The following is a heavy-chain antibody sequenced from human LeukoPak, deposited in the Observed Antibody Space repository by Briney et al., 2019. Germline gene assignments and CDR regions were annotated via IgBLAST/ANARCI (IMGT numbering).Heavy chain of an antibody. CDR3: ARDLSSRGYTYGTPAFTFDI. Sequence: GGSLRLSCAASGFTFDDYGMSWVRQAPGKGLEWVSGINWNGGSTGYADSVKGRFTISRDNAKNSLSLLMNSLRAEDTAVYYCARDLSSRGYTYGTPAFTFDIWGQGTMVTVSS. J-gene: IGHJ3*02. CDR1: GFTFDDYG. CDR2: INWNGGST. V-gene: IGHV3-20*04. D-gene: IGHD5-18*01.